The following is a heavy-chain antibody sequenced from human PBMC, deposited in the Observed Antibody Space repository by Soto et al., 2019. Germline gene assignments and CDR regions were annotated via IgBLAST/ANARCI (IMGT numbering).Heavy chain of an antibody. CDR2: ISGSGGST. J-gene: IGHJ4*02. Sequence: GGSLRLSCAASGFTFSSYSMSWVRQAPGKGLEWVSAISGSGGSTYYADSVKGRFTISRDNSKNTLYLQMNSLRAEDTAVYYCANHDPEWELPPPGYRGQGTPVTVSS. CDR3: ANHDPEWELPPPGY. V-gene: IGHV3-23*01. D-gene: IGHD1-26*01. CDR1: GFTFSSYS.